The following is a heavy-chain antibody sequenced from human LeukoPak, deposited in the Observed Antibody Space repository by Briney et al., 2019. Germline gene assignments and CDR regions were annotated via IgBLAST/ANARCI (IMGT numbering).Heavy chain of an antibody. CDR2: FYYTGST. D-gene: IGHD1-26*01. CDR1: GGSVSSGSYY. V-gene: IGHV4-61*01. Sequence: SETLSLTCTVFGGSVSSGSYYWSWIRQPPGKGLEWIGYFYYTGSTNYNPSLKSRVTISVDTSKNQFSLKLSSVTAADTAVYYCARGRGGSYRLYYYYGMDVWGQGTTVTVSS. J-gene: IGHJ6*02. CDR3: ARGRGGSYRLYYYYGMDV.